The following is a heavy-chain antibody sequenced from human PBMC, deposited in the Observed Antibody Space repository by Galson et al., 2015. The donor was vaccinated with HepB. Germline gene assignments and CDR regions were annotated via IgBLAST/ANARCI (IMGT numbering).Heavy chain of an antibody. D-gene: IGHD6-25*01. CDR1: GFIFSSSW. CDR3: VRGVCGHIDF. CDR2: INRDGSST. V-gene: IGHV3-74*01. J-gene: IGHJ6*03. Sequence: SLRLSCAASGFIFSSSWMQWVRQAPGEGLVWVARINRDGSSTNYADSVKGRFTISRDNGKNTLYLQMNSLRAEDSAVYYCVRGVCGHIDFWGKGTTVTVSS.